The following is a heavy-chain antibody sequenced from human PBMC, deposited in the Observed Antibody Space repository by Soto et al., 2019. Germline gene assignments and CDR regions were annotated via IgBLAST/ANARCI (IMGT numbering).Heavy chain of an antibody. CDR1: GGSMSSGNYY. Sequence: SETLSLTCTVSGGSMSSGNYYWSWIRQPPGKGLEWIGFISYSGSAYYNPSLKSRVTISVDTSKNQFSLNLSFVTAADTAVYYCATMGTPATGLYYFDYWGQGTLVTVSS. D-gene: IGHD2-15*01. CDR2: ISYSGSA. CDR3: ATMGTPATGLYYFDY. V-gene: IGHV4-30-4*01. J-gene: IGHJ4*02.